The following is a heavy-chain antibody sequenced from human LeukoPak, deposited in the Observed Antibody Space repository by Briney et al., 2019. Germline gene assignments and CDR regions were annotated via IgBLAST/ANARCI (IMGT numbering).Heavy chain of an antibody. Sequence: PSETLSLTCAVYGGSFSGYYWSWIRQPPGKGLEWVGEINHSGSTNYNPSLKSRVTISVDTSKNQFSLKLSSVPAADTAVYYCARVPPPHYYYDSSGHYGYFDYWGQGTLVTVSS. J-gene: IGHJ4*02. CDR1: GGSFSGYY. CDR2: INHSGST. V-gene: IGHV4-34*01. CDR3: ARVPPPHYYYDSSGHYGYFDY. D-gene: IGHD3-22*01.